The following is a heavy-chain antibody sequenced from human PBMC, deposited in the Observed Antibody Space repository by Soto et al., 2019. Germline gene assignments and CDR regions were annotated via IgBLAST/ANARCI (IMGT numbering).Heavy chain of an antibody. D-gene: IGHD1-7*01. CDR2: IIPIFGTA. V-gene: IGHV1-69*12. J-gene: IGHJ4*02. Sequence: QVQLVQSGAEVKKPGSSVKVSCKASGGTFSSYAISWVRQAPGQGLEWMGGIIPIFGTANYAQKFQGRVTITADESTSTAYMDLSSLRSEDTAVYYCARVRRFVVGPTTSGRYFDYWGQGTLVTVSS. CDR1: GGTFSSYA. CDR3: ARVRRFVVGPTTSGRYFDY.